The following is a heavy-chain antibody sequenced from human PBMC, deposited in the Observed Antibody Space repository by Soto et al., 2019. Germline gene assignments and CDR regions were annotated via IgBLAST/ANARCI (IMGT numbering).Heavy chain of an antibody. D-gene: IGHD2-15*01. J-gene: IGHJ4*02. CDR2: INPSGGST. CDR1: GYTFTSYY. Sequence: QVQLVQSGAEVKKPGASVKVSCKASGYTFTSYYMHWVRQAPGQGLEWMGIINPSGGSTSYAQKFQGRVTMTRDTSTSTVYMELSSLRSEDTAVYYCARQYCSGGSCYTLDYWGQGTLFTVSS. V-gene: IGHV1-46*01. CDR3: ARQYCSGGSCYTLDY.